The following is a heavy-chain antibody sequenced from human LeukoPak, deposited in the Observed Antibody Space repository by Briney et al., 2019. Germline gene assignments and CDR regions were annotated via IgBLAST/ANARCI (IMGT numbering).Heavy chain of an antibody. D-gene: IGHD2-2*01. CDR3: ARGSGSYAPGLDY. Sequence: GRSLRLSCAASGFTFSSYAMHWVRQAPGKGLEWVAVISYDGSNKYYADSVKGRFTISRDNSKNTLYLQMNSLRAEDTAVYYCARGSGSYAPGLDYWGQGTLVTVSS. CDR2: ISYDGSNK. CDR1: GFTFSSYA. V-gene: IGHV3-30*04. J-gene: IGHJ4*02.